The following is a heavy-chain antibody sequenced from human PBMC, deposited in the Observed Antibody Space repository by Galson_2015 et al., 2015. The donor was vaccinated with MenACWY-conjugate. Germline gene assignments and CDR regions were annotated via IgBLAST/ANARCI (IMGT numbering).Heavy chain of an antibody. V-gene: IGHV3-30*02. J-gene: IGHJ3*02. CDR2: IRYDGINE. D-gene: IGHD3-22*01. Sequence: SLRIACEASGFIFSRFGMNWVRQAPGKGLEWVSSIRYDGINEYYGDSVKGRFTVSRDNSTNPMHMHMNGLRSDDTAVLYCARDHLDFYDSSGHESFDMLGPGTNVPVSS. CDR3: ARDHLDFYDSSGHESFDM. CDR1: GFIFSRFG.